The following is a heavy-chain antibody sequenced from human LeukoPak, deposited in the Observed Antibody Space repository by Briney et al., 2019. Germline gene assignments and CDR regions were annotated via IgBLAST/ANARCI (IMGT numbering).Heavy chain of an antibody. V-gene: IGHV3-74*01. J-gene: IGHJ4*02. CDR2: INSDGSST. D-gene: IGHD5-24*01. CDR3: ARSREGYNFLGEND. CDR1: GFTFSSYW. Sequence: GGSLRLSCAASGFTFSSYWIHWVRQAPGKGLVRVSRINSDGSSTSYADSVKGRFTISRDNAKNTLYLQMNSLRAEDTAVYYCARSREGYNFLGENDWGQGTLVTVPS.